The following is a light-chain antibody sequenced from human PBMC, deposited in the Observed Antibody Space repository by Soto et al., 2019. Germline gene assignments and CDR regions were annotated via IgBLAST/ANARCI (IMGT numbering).Light chain of an antibody. Sequence: QSVLTQPPSASGSPGQSVTISCTGTISDVGGYNYVSWYQQHPGKAPKLLIYEVSKRPSGVPDRFSGSKSGNTASLTVSGLQAEDEADYYCSSYAGSTNLVFGGGTKLTVL. CDR2: EVS. J-gene: IGLJ2*01. V-gene: IGLV2-8*01. CDR3: SSYAGSTNLV. CDR1: ISDVGGYNY.